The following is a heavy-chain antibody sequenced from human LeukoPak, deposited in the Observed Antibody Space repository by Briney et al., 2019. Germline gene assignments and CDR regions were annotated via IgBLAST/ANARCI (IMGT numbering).Heavy chain of an antibody. J-gene: IGHJ3*02. V-gene: IGHV4-39*01. D-gene: IGHD2-2*02. Sequence: SETLSLTCTVSGGSISSSSYYWGWIRQPPGKGLEWIGSIYYSGSTYYNPSLKSRVTISVDTSKNLFSLKLTSVTATDTALYYCARQRDTASVGAFDTWGQGTMVIVSP. CDR2: IYYSGST. CDR1: GGSISSSSYY. CDR3: ARQRDTASVGAFDT.